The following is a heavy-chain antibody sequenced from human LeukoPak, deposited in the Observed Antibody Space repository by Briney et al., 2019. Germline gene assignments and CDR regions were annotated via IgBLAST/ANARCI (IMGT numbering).Heavy chain of an antibody. CDR2: IYHSGST. Sequence: SETLSLTCAVSGGSITSGGYSWSWIRQPPGKGLEWIGYIYHSGSTYYNPSLKSRVTISVDRSKNQFSLKLTSVTAADTAVYYCARGFLVRAVVTLDYWGQGTLVTVSS. CDR3: ARGFLVRAVVTLDY. D-gene: IGHD3-10*01. J-gene: IGHJ4*02. V-gene: IGHV4-30-2*01. CDR1: GGSITSGGYS.